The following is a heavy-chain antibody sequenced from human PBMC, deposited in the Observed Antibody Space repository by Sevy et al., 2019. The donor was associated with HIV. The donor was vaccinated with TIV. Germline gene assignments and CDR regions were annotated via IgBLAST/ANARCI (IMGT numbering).Heavy chain of an antibody. Sequence: GGSLRLSCAASGFTFSSYGMHWVRQAPGKGLEWVAFIRYDGSNKYYADSVKGRFTSSRDNSKNTLYLQMNSLRAEETAVYYCAKEPRLTIIGVVIGFDYWGQGTLVTVSS. CDR3: AKEPRLTIIGVVIGFDY. CDR1: GFTFSSYG. CDR2: IRYDGSNK. D-gene: IGHD3-3*01. J-gene: IGHJ4*02. V-gene: IGHV3-30*02.